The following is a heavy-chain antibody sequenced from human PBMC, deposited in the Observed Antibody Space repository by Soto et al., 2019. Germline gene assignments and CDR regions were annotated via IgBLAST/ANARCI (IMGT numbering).Heavy chain of an antibody. CDR1: GDSISSSNW. V-gene: IGHV4-4*02. D-gene: IGHD4-17*01. CDR3: ARVSPTVTRFDY. Sequence: QVQLHESGPGLVKPSGTLALTCAVSGDSISSSNWWSWVRQPPGKGLEWIGEIYHSGSTNYNPSLKSRATISVDKSKNQFSLKLSSGTAADTAVYYCARVSPTVTRFDYWGQGTLVTVSS. J-gene: IGHJ4*02. CDR2: IYHSGST.